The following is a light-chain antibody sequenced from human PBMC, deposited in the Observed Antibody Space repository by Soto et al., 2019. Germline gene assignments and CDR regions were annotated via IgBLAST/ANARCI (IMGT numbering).Light chain of an antibody. V-gene: IGKV3-20*01. CDR3: QQYVSSPT. CDR2: GAS. J-gene: IGKJ5*01. Sequence: IVLTQSPGTLSLSPGERATLSCRAGQSVSSNYLAWYQQKPGQAPRLLIVGASSRATGIPDRFSGSGSGTDFTLTIDRLEPEDFAVYYCQQYVSSPTFGQGKRLEIK. CDR1: QSVSSNY.